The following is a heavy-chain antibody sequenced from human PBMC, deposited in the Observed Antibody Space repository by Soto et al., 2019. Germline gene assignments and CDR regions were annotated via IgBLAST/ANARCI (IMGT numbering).Heavy chain of an antibody. V-gene: IGHV3-9*01. CDR2: ISWNSGSI. CDR1: GFTFDDYA. CDR3: AKGNYDFWSGYSDYYMDV. D-gene: IGHD3-3*01. Sequence: GGSLRLSCAASGFTFDDYAMHWVRQAPGKGLEWVSGISWNSGSIGYADSVKGRFTISRDNAKNSLYLQMNSLRAEDTALYYCAKGNYDFWSGYSDYYMDVWGKGTTVTVSS. J-gene: IGHJ6*03.